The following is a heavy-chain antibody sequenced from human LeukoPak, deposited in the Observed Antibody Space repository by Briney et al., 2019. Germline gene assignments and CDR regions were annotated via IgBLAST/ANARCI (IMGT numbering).Heavy chain of an antibody. CDR2: IYHSGTTYSGST. CDR3: ASDPGIAAAGIGQH. V-gene: IGHV4-39*07. CDR1: GASMSNYY. D-gene: IGHD6-13*01. J-gene: IGHJ1*01. Sequence: ASETLSLTCNVSGASMSNYYWVWIRQPPGKGLEWIGSIYHSGTTYSGSTYYNPSLKSRVTISLDTSKNQFSLKVGSMTAADTAVYYCASDPGIAAAGIGQHWGQGTLVTVSS.